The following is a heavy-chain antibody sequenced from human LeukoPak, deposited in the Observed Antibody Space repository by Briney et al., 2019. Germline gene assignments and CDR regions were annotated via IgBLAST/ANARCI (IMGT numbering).Heavy chain of an antibody. CDR1: GGSINSGSYY. V-gene: IGHV4-61*02. Sequence: PSQTLSLTCTVSGGSINSGSYYWSWIRQPAGKGLEWIGRIYTSGSTNYNPSLKSRVTISVDTSKNQFSLKLSSVTAADTAVYYCARVPWGWKASDAFDIWGQGTMVTVSS. CDR3: ARVPWGWKASDAFDI. CDR2: IYTSGST. D-gene: IGHD7-27*01. J-gene: IGHJ3*02.